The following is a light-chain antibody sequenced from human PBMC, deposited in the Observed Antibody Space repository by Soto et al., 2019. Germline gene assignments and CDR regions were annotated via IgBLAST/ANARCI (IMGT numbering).Light chain of an antibody. J-gene: IGLJ1*01. CDR3: SSYTASSTYV. Sequence: QSALTQPASVSGSPGQSSTISCTGTSSDVGGYNHVSWYQQHPGKAPKVMIYEVTYRPAGVSSRFSGSKSGNTASLTISGLQAEDEADYYCSSYTASSTYVFGGGTKLTV. V-gene: IGLV2-14*01. CDR1: SSDVGGYNH. CDR2: EVT.